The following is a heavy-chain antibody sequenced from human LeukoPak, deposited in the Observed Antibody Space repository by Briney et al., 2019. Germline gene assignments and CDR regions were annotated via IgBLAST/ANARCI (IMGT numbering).Heavy chain of an antibody. CDR2: ISSSGSTI. D-gene: IGHD3-3*01. V-gene: IGHV3-11*04. CDR1: GFTFSDYY. J-gene: IGHJ4*02. Sequence: PGGSLRLSCAASGFTFSDYYMSWIRQAPGRGLEWVSYISSSGSTIYYADSVKGRFTISRDNAKNSLYLQMNSLRAEDTAVYYCASSKYYDFWSGYQYWGQGTLVTVFS. CDR3: ASSKYYDFWSGYQY.